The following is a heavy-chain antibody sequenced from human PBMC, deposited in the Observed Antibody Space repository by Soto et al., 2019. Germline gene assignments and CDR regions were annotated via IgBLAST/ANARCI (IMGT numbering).Heavy chain of an antibody. V-gene: IGHV1-18*01. J-gene: IGHJ3*02. D-gene: IGHD2-2*01. CDR1: GYTFIKYG. CDR3: ARIRGVAVPAASPNGFDI. Sequence: QVQLVQSGPEMKKPGASVKVSCKASGYTFIKYGINWVRQAPGQGLEWMGWISPFSGRTDYARNSRDRVAMTTHPSTSTVYMELTILRSGDTAMYYCARIRGVAVPAASPNGFDIWGQGTMVTVSS. CDR2: ISPFSGRT.